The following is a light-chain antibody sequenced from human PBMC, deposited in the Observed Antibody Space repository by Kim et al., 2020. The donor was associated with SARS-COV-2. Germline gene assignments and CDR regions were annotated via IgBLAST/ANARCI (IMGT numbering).Light chain of an antibody. V-gene: IGLV2-14*03. J-gene: IGLJ1*01. Sequence: QSALTQPASVSGSPGQSITISCTGTSSDVGGYNYVSWYQQHPGKVPKLMIFDVSNRPSGVSNRFSGSKSCNTASLTISGLQAEDDADYYCSSYTSSSTLEVFGTGTKVTVL. CDR3: SSYTSSSTLEV. CDR2: DVS. CDR1: SSDVGGYNY.